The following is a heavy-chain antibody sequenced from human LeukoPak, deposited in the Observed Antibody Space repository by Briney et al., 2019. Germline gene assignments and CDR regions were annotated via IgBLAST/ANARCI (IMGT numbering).Heavy chain of an antibody. V-gene: IGHV4-4*02. CDR3: TTAFGYSRD. CDR2: ISHSGTT. D-gene: IGHD3-22*01. J-gene: IGHJ4*02. Sequence: SGTLPLTCAVSGGSISSSWWTWVRQPPGKGLEWIGEISHSGTTNYNPSLKSRVTISVDKPKNQFSLELSSVTAADTAVYYCTTAFGYSRDWGQGTLVTVSS. CDR1: GGSISSSW.